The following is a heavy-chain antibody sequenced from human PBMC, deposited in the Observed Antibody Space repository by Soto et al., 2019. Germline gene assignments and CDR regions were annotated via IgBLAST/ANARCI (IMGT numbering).Heavy chain of an antibody. D-gene: IGHD2-2*01. CDR2: FIPISGTA. V-gene: IGHV1-69*01. CDR3: ARSQGSSTSLEIYYYYYYGMDV. CDR1: GGTFSSYA. J-gene: IGHJ6*02. Sequence: QVQLVQSGAEVKKPGSSVKVSCKASGGTFSSYAISWVRQAPGQGLEWMGGFIPISGTANYAQKFQGRLTITADESTSTAYMELSSLRSEDTAVYYCARSQGSSTSLEIYYYYYYGMDVWGQGTTVTVSS.